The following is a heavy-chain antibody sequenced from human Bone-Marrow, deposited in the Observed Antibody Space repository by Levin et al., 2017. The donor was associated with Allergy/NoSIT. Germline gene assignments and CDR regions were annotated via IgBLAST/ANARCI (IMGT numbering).Heavy chain of an antibody. D-gene: IGHD1-1*01. Sequence: SQTLSLTCAVGGESFRGYFWTWIRPSPGQGLEWLGQINFNGITTYNPSLERRVVLSVDPTKRQFSLKLNYLTAADTAVYFCARGGEVPSQYYFDYWGQGTPVTVSS. J-gene: IGHJ4*02. CDR3: ARGGEVPSQYYFDY. CDR2: INFNGIT. CDR1: GESFRGYF. V-gene: IGHV4-34*01.